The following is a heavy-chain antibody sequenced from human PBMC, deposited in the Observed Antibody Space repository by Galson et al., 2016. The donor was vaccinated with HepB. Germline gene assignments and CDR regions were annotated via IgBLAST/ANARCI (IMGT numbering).Heavy chain of an antibody. Sequence: PALVKPTQTLTLTCTFSGFSLSLAGVGVGWIRQPPGKALEWLAVIYWDDDKRYRPSLKSRLTITKDTPKNQVVLTMTNMDPAGTATYYCAHRGFGNGWAAHYWYFDFWGRGTLVTVSS. CDR2: IYWDDDK. J-gene: IGHJ2*01. CDR3: AHRGFGNGWAAHYWYFDF. V-gene: IGHV2-5*02. D-gene: IGHD6-19*01. CDR1: GFSLSLAGVG.